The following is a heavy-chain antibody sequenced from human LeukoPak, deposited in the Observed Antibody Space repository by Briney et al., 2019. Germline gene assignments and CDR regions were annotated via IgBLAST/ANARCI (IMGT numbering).Heavy chain of an antibody. CDR3: ARVMKEWLCPDY. CDR2: IYSGGST. J-gene: IGHJ4*02. V-gene: IGHV3-53*01. Sequence: GGSLRLSCAASGFIVSSNYMSWVRQAPGKGLELVSLIYSGGSTYYADSVKGRFTISRDISKNTVYFQMNSLRAEDTAVYYCARVMKEWLCPDYWGQGSLVTVSS. CDR1: GFIVSSNY. D-gene: IGHD3-3*01.